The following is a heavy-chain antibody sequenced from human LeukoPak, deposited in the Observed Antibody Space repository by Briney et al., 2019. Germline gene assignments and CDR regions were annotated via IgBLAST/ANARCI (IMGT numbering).Heavy chain of an antibody. CDR2: IWYDGSNK. D-gene: IGHD2-2*01. Sequence: GRSLRLSCAASGFTFSSYGMHWVRQARGKGLEWVAVIWYDGSNKYYADSVKGRFTISRDNSKNTLYLQMNSLRAEDTAVYYCARDLVPAAVNWYFDLWGRGTLVTVYS. V-gene: IGHV3-33*01. CDR1: GFTFSSYG. CDR3: ARDLVPAAVNWYFDL. J-gene: IGHJ2*01.